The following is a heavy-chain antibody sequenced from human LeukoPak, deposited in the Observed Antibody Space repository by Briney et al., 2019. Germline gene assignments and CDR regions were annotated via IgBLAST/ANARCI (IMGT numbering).Heavy chain of an antibody. V-gene: IGHV1-69*04. CDR1: GGTFSSYA. D-gene: IGHD5-12*01. J-gene: IGHJ4*02. Sequence: PGSSVKVSCKASGGTFSSYAISWVRQAPGQGLEWMGRIIPILGIANYAQKFQGRVTITADKSTSTAYMEVSSLTSEDTAVYYCAKVATMGYYHFDHWGQGTLVTVSS. CDR3: AKVATMGYYHFDH. CDR2: IIPILGIA.